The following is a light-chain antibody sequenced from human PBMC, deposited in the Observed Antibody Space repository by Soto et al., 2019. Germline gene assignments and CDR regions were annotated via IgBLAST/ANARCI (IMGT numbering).Light chain of an antibody. V-gene: IGLV1-40*01. J-gene: IGLJ2*01. CDR1: SSNIGAGYD. Sequence: QSVLTQPPSVSGAPGQRVTISCTGSSSNIGAGYDVYWYQQHPGTAPKLLIYGNSNRPSGVPDRFSGSKSGTSASLAITGLQAEDEADYYCQSSDSSLSGSSVVFGGGTQLTVL. CDR3: QSSDSSLSGSSVV. CDR2: GNS.